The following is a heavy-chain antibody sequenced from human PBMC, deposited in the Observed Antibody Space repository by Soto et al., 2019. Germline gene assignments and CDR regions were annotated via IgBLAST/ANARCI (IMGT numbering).Heavy chain of an antibody. CDR2: ISGSGGDR. Sequence: PGWSLRLSCAASGFTFSSFAMSWVRQAPGRGLEWVSGISGSGGDRYYGDPVKGRFTISRDNSKDTVYLQMNRLRAEDTAMYYCAKHIGGGYYSAFDIWGQGTMVTVSS. J-gene: IGHJ3*02. CDR3: AKHIGGGYYSAFDI. D-gene: IGHD2-15*01. V-gene: IGHV3-23*01. CDR1: GFTFSSFA.